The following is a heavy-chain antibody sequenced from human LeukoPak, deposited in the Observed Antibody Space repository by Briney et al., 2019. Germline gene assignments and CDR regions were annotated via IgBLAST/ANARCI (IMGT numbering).Heavy chain of an antibody. V-gene: IGHV3-7*04. CDR1: GFPFSSYW. CDR3: TRVGYIDEGIDY. J-gene: IGHJ4*02. CDR2: IKQDGSEK. Sequence: GGSLRLSCVASGFPFSSYWMTWVHQAPGKGLEWVANIKQDGSEKSYVDSVKGRFTISRDNAKNSLYLQMNSLRAEDTAIYYCTRVGYIDEGIDYWGQGTLVTVSS. D-gene: IGHD5-24*01.